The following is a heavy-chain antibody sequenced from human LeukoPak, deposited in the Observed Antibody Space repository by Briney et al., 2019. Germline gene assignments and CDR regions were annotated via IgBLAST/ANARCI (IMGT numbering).Heavy chain of an antibody. CDR2: ISWNSGSI. D-gene: IGHD3/OR15-3a*01. CDR1: GFTFDDYA. J-gene: IGHJ4*02. Sequence: GGSLRLSCAASGFTFDDYAMHWVRQAPGKGLEWVSGISWNSGSIGYADSVKGRFTISRDNSWNTLYLEMHGLRVDDTAVYYCAKDIFRWTFDYWGRGILVTVSS. CDR3: AKDIFRWTFDY. V-gene: IGHV3-9*01.